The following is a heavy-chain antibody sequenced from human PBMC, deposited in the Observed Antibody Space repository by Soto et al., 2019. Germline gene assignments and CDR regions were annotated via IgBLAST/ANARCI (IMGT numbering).Heavy chain of an antibody. D-gene: IGHD5-18*01. CDR2: INPNSGGT. CDR3: ATLYTAMAGYVADY. CDR1: GYTFTCYY. J-gene: IGHJ4*02. V-gene: IGHV1-2*02. Sequence: EASVKVSCKASGYTFTCYYMHWVRQAPGQGLEWMGWINPNSGGTNYAQKFQGRVTMTRDTSISTAYMELSRLRSDDTAVYYCATLYTAMAGYVADYWGQGTLVTVSS.